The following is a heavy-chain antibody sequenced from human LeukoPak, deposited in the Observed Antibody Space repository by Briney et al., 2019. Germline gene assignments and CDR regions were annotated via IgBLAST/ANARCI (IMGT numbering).Heavy chain of an antibody. CDR3: AREVRGSYSYYGMDV. CDR2: ISSSSSYI. J-gene: IGHJ6*02. V-gene: IGHV3-21*01. CDR1: GFTFSSYS. D-gene: IGHD3-16*01. Sequence: GGSLRLSCAASGFTFSSYSMNWVRQAPGKGLEWVSSISSSSSYIYYADSVKGRFTISRDNAKNSLYLQMNSPRAEDTAVYYCAREVRGSYSYYGMDVWGQGTTVTVSS.